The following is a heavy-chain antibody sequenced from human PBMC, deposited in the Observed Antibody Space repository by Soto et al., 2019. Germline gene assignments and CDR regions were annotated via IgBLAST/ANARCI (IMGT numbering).Heavy chain of an antibody. Sequence: APVKVSCKASGYTFTSYGISWVRQAPGQGLEWMGWISAYNGNTNYAQKLQGRVTMTTDTSTSTAYMELRSLRSDDTAVYYCARDGAVYYYDSSGFFHWGQGTLVTVSS. CDR2: ISAYNGNT. CDR3: ARDGAVYYYDSSGFFH. D-gene: IGHD3-22*01. V-gene: IGHV1-18*01. CDR1: GYTFTSYG. J-gene: IGHJ4*02.